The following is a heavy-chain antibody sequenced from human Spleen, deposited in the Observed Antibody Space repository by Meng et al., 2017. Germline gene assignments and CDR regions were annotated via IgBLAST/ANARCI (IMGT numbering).Heavy chain of an antibody. CDR2: INPKSGDT. Sequence: ASLKVSCKPSGYYFPDYYIQWWRRAPGQGLEWMGRINPKSGDTHYAQKFQARVTMTGDTSISTAYMELSGLRSDDTAVYFCARDRCAGGSCYSLLRAFDIWGQGTLVTVSS. J-gene: IGHJ3*02. CDR3: ARDRCAGGSCYSLLRAFDI. D-gene: IGHD2-15*01. V-gene: IGHV1-2*06. CDR1: GYYFPDYY.